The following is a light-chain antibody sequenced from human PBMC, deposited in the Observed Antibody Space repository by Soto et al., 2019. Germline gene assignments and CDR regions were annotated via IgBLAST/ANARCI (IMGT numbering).Light chain of an antibody. Sequence: DIQMTQSPSTLSASVGDRVTITCRASQSISSWLAWYQQKPGKAPKLLINKASSLESGVPSRFSGSGFGTDFTLTISSLEPEDAAVYYCQQRSNWPPITFGQGTRLEIK. J-gene: IGKJ5*01. V-gene: IGKV1-5*03. CDR3: QQRSNWPPIT. CDR1: QSISSW. CDR2: KAS.